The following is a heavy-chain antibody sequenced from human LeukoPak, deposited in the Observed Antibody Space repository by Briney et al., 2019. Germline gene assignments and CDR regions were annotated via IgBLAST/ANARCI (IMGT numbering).Heavy chain of an antibody. V-gene: IGHV3-33*01. CDR3: ARGSAMAQKQLVRHFDS. CDR2: IWFDGSNK. D-gene: IGHD6-6*01. CDR1: GFTFSSYG. J-gene: IGHJ4*02. Sequence: GSLRLSCAASGFTFSSYGMHWVRQAPGKGLEWVAVIWFDGSNKYYADSVKGRFTISRDNSKNTLYLQMNSLRAEDTAVYYCARGSAMAQKQLVRHFDSWGQGTLVIVSS.